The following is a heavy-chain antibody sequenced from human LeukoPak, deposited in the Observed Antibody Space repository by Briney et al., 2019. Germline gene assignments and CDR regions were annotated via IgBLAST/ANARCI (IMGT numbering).Heavy chain of an antibody. V-gene: IGHV3-66*01. D-gene: IGHD3-10*01. CDR3: AGERDRGVTSPDFDF. CDR1: GFTFSDYD. Sequence: GGSLRLSCAASGFTFSDYDMKWVRAALGKGLEWVSEMCSSCISYYSDTVKGRFTISRDNSKNTLYLQVNSLNAEDTAVYYCAGERDRGVTSPDFDFWGQGTLVTVSS. J-gene: IGHJ4*02. CDR2: MCSSCIS.